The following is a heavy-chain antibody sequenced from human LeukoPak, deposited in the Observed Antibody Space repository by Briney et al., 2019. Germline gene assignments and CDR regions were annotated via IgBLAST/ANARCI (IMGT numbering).Heavy chain of an antibody. V-gene: IGHV3-30*18. D-gene: IGHD4-17*01. J-gene: IGHJ1*01. Sequence: GGSLRLSCAASGFTFSSYGMHWVRQAPGKGLEWVAVISYDGSNKYYADSVKGRFTISRDNSKNTLYLQMNSLRAEDTAVYYCAKDGDYISVYFQHWGQGTLVTVSS. CDR2: ISYDGSNK. CDR1: GFTFSSYG. CDR3: AKDGDYISVYFQH.